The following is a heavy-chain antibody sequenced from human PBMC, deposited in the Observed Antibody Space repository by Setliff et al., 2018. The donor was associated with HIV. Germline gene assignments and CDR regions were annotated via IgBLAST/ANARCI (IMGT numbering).Heavy chain of an antibody. J-gene: IGHJ5*02. CDR3: ARGKPIFGVNNWFDP. CDR1: GYTFSDYY. Sequence: EASVKVSCKASGYTFSDYYMHWVRQAPGQGLEWMGWINSDSGGTNYAQRFQGRITMTRDTSTNTVYMELNKLRSDDTAVYYCARGKPIFGVNNWFDPWGQGTLVTVSS. CDR2: INSDSGGT. V-gene: IGHV1-2*02. D-gene: IGHD3-3*01.